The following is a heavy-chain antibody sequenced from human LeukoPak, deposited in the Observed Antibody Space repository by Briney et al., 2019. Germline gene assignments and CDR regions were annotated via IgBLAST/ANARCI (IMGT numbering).Heavy chain of an antibody. V-gene: IGHV1-18*01. CDR2: ISAYNGNT. J-gene: IGHJ6*02. CDR1: GYTFTNYG. Sequence: ASVKVSCKASGYTFTNYGINWVRQAPGQGLEWMGWISAYNGNTNYAQQLQGRVTMTIDTSTNTAYMELRSLSSDDTAVYYCARRLTDSSGYYPYYYYGMDVWGQGTTVTVSS. CDR3: ARRLTDSSGYYPYYYYGMDV. D-gene: IGHD3-22*01.